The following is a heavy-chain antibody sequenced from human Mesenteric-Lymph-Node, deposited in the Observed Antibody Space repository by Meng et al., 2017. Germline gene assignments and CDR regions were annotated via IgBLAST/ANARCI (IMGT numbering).Heavy chain of an antibody. CDR1: GYTFINHD. D-gene: IGHD3-16*01. CDR2: MNSNSGNT. J-gene: IGHJ5*02. CDR3: ARGAGVGGRDWFDP. V-gene: IGHV1-8*01. Sequence: QVQLVQSGVEVKKPGSSVKVSSKASGYTFINHDINWVRQAPGQGLEWMAWMNSNSGNTGYAPKFQGRVTITRDTSISTAYMELSSLTSEDTAIYYCARGAGVGGRDWFDPWGQGTLVTVSS.